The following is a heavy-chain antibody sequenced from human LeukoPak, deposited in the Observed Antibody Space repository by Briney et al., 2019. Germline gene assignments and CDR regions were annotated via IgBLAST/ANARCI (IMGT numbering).Heavy chain of an antibody. D-gene: IGHD1-26*01. CDR2: IYPGDSDT. Sequence: GESLKISCKGSGYSFTTYWIAWVRQMPGKGLEWMGIIYPGDSDTRYSPSFQGQVTISADKSISTAYLQWSSLKASDTAMYYCARLRWELLLNWFDPWGQGTLVTVSS. CDR1: GYSFTTYW. V-gene: IGHV5-51*01. J-gene: IGHJ5*02. CDR3: ARLRWELLLNWFDP.